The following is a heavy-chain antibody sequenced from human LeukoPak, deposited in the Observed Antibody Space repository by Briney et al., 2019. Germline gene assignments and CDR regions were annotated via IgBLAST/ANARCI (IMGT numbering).Heavy chain of an antibody. Sequence: GASVKVSCKASGYTFTSRGISWVRQAPGQGLEWTGGIIPIFGTANYAQKFQGRVTITADESTSTAYMELSSLRSEDTAVYYCARGEGGYDYAPPQYYYGMDVWGQGTTVTVSS. CDR1: GYTFTSRG. J-gene: IGHJ6*02. CDR3: ARGEGGYDYAPPQYYYGMDV. V-gene: IGHV1-69*13. CDR2: IIPIFGTA. D-gene: IGHD5-12*01.